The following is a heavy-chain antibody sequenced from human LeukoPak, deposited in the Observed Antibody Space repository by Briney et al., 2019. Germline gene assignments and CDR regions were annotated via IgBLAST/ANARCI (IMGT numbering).Heavy chain of an antibody. Sequence: GRSLRLSCAASGFTFDDYAMHWVRQAPGKGLEWVSRISWNSGSISYADSVKGRFTISRDNAKNSLYLQMNSLRAEDTALYYCAKSIYSSGYYDYWGQGTLVTVSS. J-gene: IGHJ4*02. D-gene: IGHD3-22*01. CDR2: ISWNSGSI. V-gene: IGHV3-9*01. CDR3: AKSIYSSGYYDY. CDR1: GFTFDDYA.